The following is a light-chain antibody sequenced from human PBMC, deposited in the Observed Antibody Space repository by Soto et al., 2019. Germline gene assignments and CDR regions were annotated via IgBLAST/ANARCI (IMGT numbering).Light chain of an antibody. CDR3: QQYGSSGT. CDR1: QSVSSN. Sequence: EIVMTHSPATLSGSPGEIATLSFRAMQSVSSNLAWYQQKPFQAPRLLIYGASTRATGIPDRFSGSGSGTDFTLTISRLEPEDFAVYYCQQYGSSGTFGQGTKVDIK. V-gene: IGKV3-20*01. CDR2: GAS. J-gene: IGKJ1*01.